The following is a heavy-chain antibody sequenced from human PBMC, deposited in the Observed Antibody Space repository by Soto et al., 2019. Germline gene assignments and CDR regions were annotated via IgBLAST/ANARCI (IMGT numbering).Heavy chain of an antibody. CDR1: GFTFSSYW. J-gene: IGHJ6*02. CDR2: IKADGTEK. D-gene: IGHD5-12*01. CDR3: VTAVRGYNANGDL. Sequence: GGSLRLSFVGSGFTFSSYWMGWVLQTPGKGLEWVATIKADGTEKYYVDSVKGRFTLSRDNAKTSVYLEMNSLRAEDTAVYYCVTAVRGYNANGDLWGQGTTVTVSS. V-gene: IGHV3-7*03.